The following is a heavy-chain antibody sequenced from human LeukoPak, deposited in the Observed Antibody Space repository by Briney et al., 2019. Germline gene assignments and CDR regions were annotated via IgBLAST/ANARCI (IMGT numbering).Heavy chain of an antibody. CDR2: ISGSGATT. CDR3: ARALSSGPFDY. CDR1: GFTFSTYD. D-gene: IGHD6-19*01. J-gene: IGHJ4*02. V-gene: IGHV3-23*01. Sequence: GGSLRLSCAASGFTFSTYDINWVRQAPGKGLEWVSGISGSGATTYYADSVKGRFTISRDNAKNSLYLQMNSLRAEDTAVYYCARALSSGPFDYWGQGTLVTVSS.